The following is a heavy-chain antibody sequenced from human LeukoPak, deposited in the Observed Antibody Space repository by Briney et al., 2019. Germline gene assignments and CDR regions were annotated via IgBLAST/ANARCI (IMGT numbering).Heavy chain of an antibody. Sequence: GGSLRLSCAASGFTFSSYSMNWVRQAPGKGLEWVSSISSSSSYIYYADSVKGRFTISRDNSKNTLYLQMNSLRAEDTAVYYCARDADDFWSGYFEYWGQGTLVTVSS. V-gene: IGHV3-21*04. J-gene: IGHJ4*02. CDR2: ISSSSSYI. CDR3: ARDADDFWSGYFEY. CDR1: GFTFSSYS. D-gene: IGHD3-3*01.